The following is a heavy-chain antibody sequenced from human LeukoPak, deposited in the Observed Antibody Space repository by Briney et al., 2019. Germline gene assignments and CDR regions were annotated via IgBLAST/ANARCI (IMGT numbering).Heavy chain of an antibody. CDR1: GYTFTGYY. CDR3: ARRQGNSLGAFDI. Sequence: ASVKVSCKASGYTFTGYYIHWVRQAPGQGLEWMGWISPHNGGTNYAQKFPGRVTMTRDTSISTAYMDLSALRSDDTAVYYCARRQGNSLGAFDIWGQGTMITVSS. V-gene: IGHV1-2*02. D-gene: IGHD2-21*01. CDR2: ISPHNGGT. J-gene: IGHJ3*02.